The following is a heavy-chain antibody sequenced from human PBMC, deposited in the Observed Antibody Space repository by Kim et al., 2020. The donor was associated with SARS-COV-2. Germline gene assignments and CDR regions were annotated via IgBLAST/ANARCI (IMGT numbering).Heavy chain of an antibody. CDR3: SKLGGSNFYHYGMDA. CDR1: GFKFDDNG. V-gene: IGHV3-20*01. CDR2: VNWVGGSV. D-gene: IGHD3-10*01. Sequence: GGSLRLSCGASGFKFDDNGMAWVRQLPGKGLEWVSGVNWVGGSVGYADSVKGRFNISRDNTKNIVYPQMNNVRVEDTTLYHCSKLGGSNFYHYGMDAWG. J-gene: IGHJ6*02.